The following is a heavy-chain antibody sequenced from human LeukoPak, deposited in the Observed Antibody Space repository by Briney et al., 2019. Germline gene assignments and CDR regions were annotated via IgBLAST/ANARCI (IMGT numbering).Heavy chain of an antibody. CDR2: INPNSGGT. CDR3: ARDLEGYHYGSGNYPQ. V-gene: IGHV1-2*02. J-gene: IGHJ4*02. Sequence: ASMKVSCKASGYTFTGYYIHWLRQAPGQGLEWMGFINPNSGGTNYAQKFQGRVTMTRDTSISTAYMELSSLTSDDTAVYYCARDLEGYHYGSGNYPQWGQGTLITVSS. D-gene: IGHD3-10*01. CDR1: GYTFTGYY.